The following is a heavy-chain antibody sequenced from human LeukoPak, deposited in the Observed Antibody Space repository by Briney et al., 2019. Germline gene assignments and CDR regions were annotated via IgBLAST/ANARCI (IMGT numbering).Heavy chain of an antibody. J-gene: IGHJ2*01. CDR1: GFTFSSYS. CDR3: ARVATVVTPSYWYFDL. D-gene: IGHD4-23*01. V-gene: IGHV3-21*01. Sequence: GGSLRLSCAASGFTFSSYSMNWVRQAPGRGLEWVSFISTSSSYIFYADSVKGRFTISRDNAKNSLYLQMNSLRAEDTAVYYCARVATVVTPSYWYFDLWGRGTLVTVSS. CDR2: ISTSSSYI.